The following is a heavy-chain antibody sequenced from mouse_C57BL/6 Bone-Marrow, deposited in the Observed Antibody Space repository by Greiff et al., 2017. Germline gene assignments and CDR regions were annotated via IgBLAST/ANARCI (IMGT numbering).Heavy chain of an antibody. J-gene: IGHJ2*01. D-gene: IGHD1-1*01. CDR2: ISSGGSYT. CDR3: ATTVVATNDY. V-gene: IGHV5-6*01. CDR1: GFTFSSYG. Sequence: EVMLVESGGDLVKPGGSLKLSCAASGFTFSSYGMSWVRQTSDKRLEWVATISSGGSYTYYPDSVQGRFTISRDNAKNTLYLQMSSLKSEDTAMYYCATTVVATNDYWGQGTTLTVSS.